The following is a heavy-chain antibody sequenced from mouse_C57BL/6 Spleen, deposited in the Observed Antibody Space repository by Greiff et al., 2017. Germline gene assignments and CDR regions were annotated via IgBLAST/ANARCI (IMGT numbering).Heavy chain of an antibody. CDR3: ARSGYGSSPYWYFDV. J-gene: IGHJ1*03. Sequence: VQLQQSGAELARPGASVKLSCKASGYTFTSYGISWVKQRTGQGLEWIGEIYPRSGNTYYNEKFQGKATLTAEKSSSTAYMELRSLTSEDSAVYFCARSGYGSSPYWYFDVWGTGTTVTVSS. V-gene: IGHV1-81*01. D-gene: IGHD1-1*02. CDR2: IYPRSGNT. CDR1: GYTFTSYG.